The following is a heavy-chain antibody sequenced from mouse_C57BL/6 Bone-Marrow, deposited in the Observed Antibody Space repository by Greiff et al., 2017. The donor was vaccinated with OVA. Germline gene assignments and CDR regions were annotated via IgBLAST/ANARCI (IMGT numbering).Heavy chain of an antibody. D-gene: IGHD1-1*01. J-gene: IGHJ1*03. CDR2: INYDGSST. V-gene: IGHV5-16*01. Sequence: EVMLVESEGGLVQPGSSMKLSCTASGFTFSDYYMAWVRQVPEKGLEWVANINYDGSSTYYLDSLQSRFIISRDNAKNILYLQMSSLKSEDTATYYCARDYGYYGSSYPYWYFDVWGTGTTVTVSS. CDR3: ARDYGYYGSSYPYWYFDV. CDR1: GFTFSDYY.